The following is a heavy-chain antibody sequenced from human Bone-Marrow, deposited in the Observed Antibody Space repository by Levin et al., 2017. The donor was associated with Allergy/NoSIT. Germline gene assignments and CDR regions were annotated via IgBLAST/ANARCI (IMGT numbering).Heavy chain of an antibody. CDR1: GYTFSSHS. CDR2: INTNTGIP. Sequence: ASVKVSCKASGYTFSSHSIHWVRQAPGQGLEWMGWINTNTGIPTYGQGFTGQFVFSLDTSVNTAYLQISSLKAEDTAVYYCARAAKRAPIALLINYFFYMDVWGEGTTVTVSS. CDR3: ARAAKRAPIALLINYFFYMDV. D-gene: IGHD2-8*01. J-gene: IGHJ6*03. V-gene: IGHV7-4-1*02.